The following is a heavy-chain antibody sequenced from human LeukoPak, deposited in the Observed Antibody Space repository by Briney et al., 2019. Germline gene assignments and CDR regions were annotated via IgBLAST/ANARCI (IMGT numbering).Heavy chain of an antibody. V-gene: IGHV3-21*01. CDR1: GFTFSSYS. CDR2: ISSSSSYI. D-gene: IGHD2-2*01. CDR3: AREPRVGYCSSTSCYLAY. Sequence: GGSLRLSRAASGFTFSSYSMNWVRQAPGKGLEWVSSISSSSSYIYYADSVKGRFTISRDNAKNSLYLQMNSLRAEDTAVYYCAREPRVGYCSSTSCYLAYRGQGTLVTVSS. J-gene: IGHJ4*02.